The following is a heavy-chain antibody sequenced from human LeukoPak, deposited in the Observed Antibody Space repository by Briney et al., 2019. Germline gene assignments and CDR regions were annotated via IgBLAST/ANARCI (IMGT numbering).Heavy chain of an antibody. CDR2: ISYDGSNK. J-gene: IGHJ4*02. D-gene: IGHD3-22*01. V-gene: IGHV3-30*18. CDR1: GFTFSSYG. CDR3: AKEAYYYDSSGFDY. Sequence: GGSLRLSCAAPGFTFSSYGMHWVRQAPGKGLEWVAVISYDGSNKYYADSVKGRFTISRDNSKNTLYLQMNSLRAEDTAVYYCAKEAYYYDSSGFDYWGQGILVTVSS.